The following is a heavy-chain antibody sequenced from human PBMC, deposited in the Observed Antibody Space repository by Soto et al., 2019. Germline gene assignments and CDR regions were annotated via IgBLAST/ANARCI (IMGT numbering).Heavy chain of an antibody. Sequence: ASVKVSCKASGYIFSSHYMHWVRQAPGQGLEWMGLINPSGTSTIYAQKLQGRITMTRDPSTSTDYMELSSLRSEDTAVYYCARDNSWDYGSGLMAWWFDPWG. CDR3: ARDNSWDYGSGLMAWWFDP. CDR1: GYIFSSHY. V-gene: IGHV1-46*04. J-gene: IGHJ5*02. CDR2: INPSGTST. D-gene: IGHD3-10*01.